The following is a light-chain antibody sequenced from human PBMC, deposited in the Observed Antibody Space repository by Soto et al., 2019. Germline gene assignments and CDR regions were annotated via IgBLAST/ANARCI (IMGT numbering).Light chain of an antibody. V-gene: IGKV3-15*01. Sequence: EIVMTQSPATLSMSPGERATLSCRASQSVSSNLAWYQQKPGQAPRLLIYGASTRATGIPARFSGSGSGTEFTLTISSLQSEDFAVYYCQQYNNWTWTFGRGTKVEIK. CDR2: GAS. CDR3: QQYNNWTWT. CDR1: QSVSSN. J-gene: IGKJ1*01.